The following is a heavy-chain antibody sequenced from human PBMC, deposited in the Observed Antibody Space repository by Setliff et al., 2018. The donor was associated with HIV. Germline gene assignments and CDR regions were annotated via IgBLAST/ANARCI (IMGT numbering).Heavy chain of an antibody. J-gene: IGHJ4*02. Sequence: GGSLRLSCVASGFTFSNYWMHWVRQAPGKGLVWVSRINSGDTTTNYADSVKGRFTISRDDAKNTLFLQMSSLRADDTAVYYCARVDDDYVWARTYFDYWGQGSLVTVSS. CDR2: INSGDTTT. CDR3: ARVDDDYVWARTYFDY. D-gene: IGHD3-16*01. CDR1: GFTFSNYW. V-gene: IGHV3-74*01.